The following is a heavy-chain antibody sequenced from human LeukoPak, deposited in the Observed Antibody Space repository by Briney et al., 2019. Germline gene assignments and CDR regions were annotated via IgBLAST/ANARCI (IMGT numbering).Heavy chain of an antibody. CDR3: ARVNINNWHSCDY. D-gene: IGHD1-1*01. Sequence: SETLSLTCAVSGGSISSNNWWGWVRQPPGKGLEWIGEIYHSGSPNYNPSLKSRVTISVDKSRNHFSLNLSSVTAADTTVCYCARVNINNWHSCDYWGQGTLVTVSS. CDR1: GGSISSNNW. CDR2: IYHSGSP. J-gene: IGHJ4*02. V-gene: IGHV4-4*02.